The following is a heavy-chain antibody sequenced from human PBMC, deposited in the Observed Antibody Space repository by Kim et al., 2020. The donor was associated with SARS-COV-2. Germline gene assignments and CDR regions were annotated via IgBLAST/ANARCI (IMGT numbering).Heavy chain of an antibody. CDR3: AREGNCGGDCYSGYYYGMDG. V-gene: IGHV1-69*04. CDR1: GGTFSSYT. J-gene: IGHJ6*02. CDR2: IIPILGIA. Sequence: SVKVSCKASGGTFSSYTISWVRQAPGQGLEWMGRIIPILGIANYAQKFQGRVTITADKSTSTAYMELSSLRSEDTAVYYCAREGNCGGDCYSGYYYGMDGWGQGTTVTVSS. D-gene: IGHD2-21*02.